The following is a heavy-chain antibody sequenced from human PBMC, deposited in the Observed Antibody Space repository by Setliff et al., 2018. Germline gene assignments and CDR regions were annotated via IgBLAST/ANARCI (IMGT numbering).Heavy chain of an antibody. CDR3: ARFTGTTPYYYGMDV. CDR1: GGSFSGYY. J-gene: IGHJ6*02. CDR2: INHSGST. Sequence: SETLSLTCAVYGGSFSGYYLSWIRQPPGKGLEWIGEINHSGSTNYNPSLKSRVTISVDTSKNQFSLKLSSVTAADTALYYCARFTGTTPYYYGMDVWGQGTTVTVSS. D-gene: IGHD1-7*01. V-gene: IGHV4-34*01.